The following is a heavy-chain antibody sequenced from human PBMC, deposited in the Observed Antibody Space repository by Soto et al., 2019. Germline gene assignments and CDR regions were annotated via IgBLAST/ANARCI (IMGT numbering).Heavy chain of an antibody. Sequence: QVQLVESGGGVVQPEGSLTLSCAASGFTFSSYGMHWVRQAPGKGLEWVAVIWSDGINKNYADSVKGRFTISRDNSKSTLYLQMNSLGAEDTAVYYCARDHASWTPDYWGQGTLVTVSS. D-gene: IGHD6-13*01. CDR2: IWSDGINK. V-gene: IGHV3-33*01. CDR3: ARDHASWTPDY. CDR1: GFTFSSYG. J-gene: IGHJ4*02.